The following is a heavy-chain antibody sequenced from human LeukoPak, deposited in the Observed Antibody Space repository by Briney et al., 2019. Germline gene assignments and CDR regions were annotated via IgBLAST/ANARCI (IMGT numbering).Heavy chain of an antibody. J-gene: IGHJ4*02. Sequence: GGSLRLSCAASGFTFSDYYMSWIRQAPGKGLGWVSYISSSGSTIHYADSVKGRFTISRDNTKNSLYLQMNSLRAEDTAIYYCARDGPGGVCLDYWGQGTLVTVSS. CDR2: ISSSGSTI. D-gene: IGHD2-8*02. CDR3: ARDGPGGVCLDY. V-gene: IGHV3-11*04. CDR1: GFTFSDYY.